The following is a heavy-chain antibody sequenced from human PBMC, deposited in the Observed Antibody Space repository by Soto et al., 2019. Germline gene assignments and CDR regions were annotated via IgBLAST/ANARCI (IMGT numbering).Heavy chain of an antibody. CDR3: ARDRGPDEAVAGTLRLYYYYGMDV. CDR1: GFTFSSYG. J-gene: IGHJ6*02. V-gene: IGHV3-33*01. D-gene: IGHD6-19*01. Sequence: GGSLRLSCAASGFTFSSYGMHWVRQAPGKGLEWVAVIWYDGSNKYYADSVKGRFIISRDNSKNTLYLQMNSLRAEDTAVYYCARDRGPDEAVAGTLRLYYYYGMDVWGQGTTVTVSS. CDR2: IWYDGSNK.